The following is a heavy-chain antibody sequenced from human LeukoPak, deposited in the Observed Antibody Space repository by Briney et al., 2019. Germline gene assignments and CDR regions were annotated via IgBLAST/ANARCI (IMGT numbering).Heavy chain of an antibody. V-gene: IGHV3-23*01. CDR2: ISGSGGGT. D-gene: IGHD3-16*01. J-gene: IGHJ4*02. CDR1: GLTFSSYV. CDR3: AKLAGGIVAIGGFDY. Sequence: GGSLRLSCAASGLTFSSYVMIRVRQAPGKGLECVSVISGSGGGTDYADSVKGRFTISRDNSKNTLFLQMNSLRAEDTAIYYCAKLAGGIVAIGGFDYWGQGTLVTVSS.